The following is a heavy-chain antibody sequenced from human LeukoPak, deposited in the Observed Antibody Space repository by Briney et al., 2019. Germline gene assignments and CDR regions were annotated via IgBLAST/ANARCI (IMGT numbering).Heavy chain of an antibody. D-gene: IGHD7-27*01. V-gene: IGHV4-59*08. CDR2: IYYTGST. Sequence: SETLSLTCTVSGGSISSYYWSWIRQPPGKGLEWIGYIYYTGSTSYNPSLESRVTISLDKSKNQFSLKLSSVTAADTALYYCARHVSNWGPDXXXQXXLXTVXS. J-gene: IGHJ4*02. CDR1: GGSISSYY. CDR3: ARHVSNWGPDX.